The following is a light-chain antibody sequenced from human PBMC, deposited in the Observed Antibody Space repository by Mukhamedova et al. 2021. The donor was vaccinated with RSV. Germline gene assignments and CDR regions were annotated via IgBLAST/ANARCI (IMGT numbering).Light chain of an antibody. V-gene: IGKV1-33*01. Sequence: WYQRRVHGKAPKLLISDASHLKTGVPARFSGTGSGTEFTLTISSLQPEDFVTYFCQHYDSLPWTFGQGTKVEV. CDR3: QHYDSLPWT. CDR2: DAS. J-gene: IGKJ1*01.